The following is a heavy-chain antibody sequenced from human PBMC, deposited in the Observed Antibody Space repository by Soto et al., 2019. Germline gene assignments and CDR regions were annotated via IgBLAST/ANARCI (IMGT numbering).Heavy chain of an antibody. CDR3: ARERPDGARLDP. D-gene: IGHD6-6*01. Sequence: SETLSLTCTVSGGSIGSGDYYWSWIRQPPGKGLEWIGYIYHSGSTYYNPSLKSRVTISVNTSKNQFSLKLSSVTAADTAVYYCARERPDGARLDPWGQGTLVT. CDR2: IYHSGST. CDR1: GGSIGSGDYY. J-gene: IGHJ5*02. V-gene: IGHV4-30-4*01.